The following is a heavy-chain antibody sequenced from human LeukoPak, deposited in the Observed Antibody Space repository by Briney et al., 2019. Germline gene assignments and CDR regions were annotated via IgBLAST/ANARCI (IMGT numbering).Heavy chain of an antibody. V-gene: IGHV4-38-2*01. CDR2: IYHSGGT. Sequence: PSETLSLTCAVSGYSNSSGYYWGWIRQPPGKGLEWIGSIYHSGGTYYNPSLKSRVTISVDTSKNQFSLKLSSVTAADTAVYYCARHRDTAMFDYWGQGTLVTVSS. D-gene: IGHD5-18*01. J-gene: IGHJ4*02. CDR3: ARHRDTAMFDY. CDR1: GYSNSSGYY.